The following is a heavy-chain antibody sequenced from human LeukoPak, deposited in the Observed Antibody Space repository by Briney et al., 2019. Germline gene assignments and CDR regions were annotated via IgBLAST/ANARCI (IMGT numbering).Heavy chain of an antibody. CDR2: IKQDGSEK. CDR1: GFTFSSYW. CDR3: ARDGVAARPPLYYYYYMDV. V-gene: IGHV3-7*01. D-gene: IGHD6-6*01. J-gene: IGHJ6*03. Sequence: PGGSLRLSCAASGFTFSSYWMSWVRQAPGKGLEWVANIKQDGSEKYYVDSVKGRFTISRDNAKNSLYLQMNSLRAEDTAVYYCARDGVAARPPLYYYYYMDVWGKGTTVTASS.